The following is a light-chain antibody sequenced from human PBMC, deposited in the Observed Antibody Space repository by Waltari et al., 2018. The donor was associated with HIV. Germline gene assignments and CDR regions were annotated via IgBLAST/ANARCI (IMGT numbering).Light chain of an antibody. CDR3: HSRDTNSDHYV. CDR2: GAN. J-gene: IGLJ1*01. V-gene: IGLV3-19*01. Sequence: SSELTQDPVVSVALGQTINITCQGDSLRSFFANLYQQGPGQAPVLVVYGANRRPSGIPDRFSASNSGNTSSLIISDSQAVDEADYYCHSRDTNSDHYVFGGGTRVIV. CDR1: SLRSFF.